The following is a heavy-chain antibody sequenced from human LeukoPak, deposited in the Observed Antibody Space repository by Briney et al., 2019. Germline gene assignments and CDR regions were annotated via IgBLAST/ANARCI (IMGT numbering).Heavy chain of an antibody. CDR3: ARGGAAYLVDY. J-gene: IGHJ4*02. CDR2: IGPGGDT. V-gene: IGHV3-13*01. D-gene: IGHD1-26*01. CDR1: GFTFSTYD. Sequence: GGSLKLSCAASGFTFSTYDMHWVRQPAGKGLEWVAAIGPGGDTHYPDSVKGRFTISREDAKNSFYLQMNSLRAGDTAVYYCARGGAAYLVDYWGQGTLVTVSS.